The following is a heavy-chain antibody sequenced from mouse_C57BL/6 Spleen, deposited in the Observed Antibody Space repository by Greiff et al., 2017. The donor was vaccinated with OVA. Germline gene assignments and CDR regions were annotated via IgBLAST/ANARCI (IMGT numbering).Heavy chain of an antibody. CDR2: IDPETGGT. V-gene: IGHV1-15*01. Sequence: VQLQQSGAELVRPGASVTLSCKASGYTFTDYEMHWVKQTPVHGLEWIGAIDPETGGTAYNQKFKGKAILTADKSSSTAYMELRSLTSEDSAVYYCTRWGDYDEGYFDVWGTGTTVTVSS. J-gene: IGHJ1*03. CDR3: TRWGDYDEGYFDV. D-gene: IGHD2-4*01. CDR1: GYTFTDYE.